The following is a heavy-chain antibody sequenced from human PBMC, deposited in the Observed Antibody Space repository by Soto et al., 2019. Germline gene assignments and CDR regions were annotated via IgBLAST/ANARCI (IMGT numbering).Heavy chain of an antibody. D-gene: IGHD6-19*01. CDR3: ARGYSSGPDY. Sequence: EVQLVESGGGLVQPGGSLRLSCAASGFTFRDHWMHWVRQAPGKGLVWVSRINSDGSTTTYADSVKGRFTISRDKAKSTLYLQLNSLRAEDTALYYCARGYSSGPDYWGQGTLVTVSS. V-gene: IGHV3-74*01. CDR2: INSDGSTT. J-gene: IGHJ4*02. CDR1: GFTFRDHW.